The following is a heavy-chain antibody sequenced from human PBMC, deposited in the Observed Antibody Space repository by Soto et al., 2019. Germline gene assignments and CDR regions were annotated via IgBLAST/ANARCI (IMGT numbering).Heavy chain of an antibody. CDR2: IFSNDEK. CDR1: GFSLSNARMG. V-gene: IGHV2-26*01. D-gene: IGHD6-19*01. J-gene: IGHJ4*02. Sequence: QVTLKESGPVLVKPTETLTLTCTVSGFSLSNARMGVSWIRQPPGKALEWLAHIFSNDEKSYSTSLKSRLTTSXDXXKSQVVLTMTNMDPVDTATYYCARRHSSGWYYFDYWGQGTLVTVSS. CDR3: ARRHSSGWYYFDY.